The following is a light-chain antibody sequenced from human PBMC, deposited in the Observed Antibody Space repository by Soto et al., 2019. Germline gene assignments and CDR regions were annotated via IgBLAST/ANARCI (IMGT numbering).Light chain of an antibody. CDR2: GAS. Sequence: EVVMTQSPATLSVAAGEGPTPSCRASQSVSSKLAWYQQKPGQAPRLLIYGASTRATGIPARFSGSGSGTEFTLIISSLQSEDSAVYYCQQYNSWLWTFGQVTKVDIK. J-gene: IGKJ1*01. V-gene: IGKV3-15*01. CDR1: QSVSSK. CDR3: QQYNSWLWT.